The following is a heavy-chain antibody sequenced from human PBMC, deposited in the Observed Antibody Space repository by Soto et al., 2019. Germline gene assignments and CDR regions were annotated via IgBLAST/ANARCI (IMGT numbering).Heavy chain of an antibody. Sequence: SETLSLTCTVSGASISSSSFYWGWIRQPPGKGLESIANIYYDGSTYYNPSLKSRVTISVDTSKNQFSLKLSSVTAADTAVYYCARQFPVAAGNHWFDPWGQGTLVTVSS. CDR1: GASISSSSFY. D-gene: IGHD6-13*01. CDR2: IYYDGST. CDR3: ARQFPVAAGNHWFDP. J-gene: IGHJ5*02. V-gene: IGHV4-39*01.